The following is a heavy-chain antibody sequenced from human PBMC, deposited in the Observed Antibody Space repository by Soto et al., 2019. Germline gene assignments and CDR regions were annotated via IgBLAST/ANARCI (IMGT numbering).Heavy chain of an antibody. CDR1: GVPFSSYA. Sequence: SQSLSCSASGVPFSSYAMHWVRPTQGEGLEWVAVISYDGSNKYYGDSVKGRFTISRDNSKDTLYLQMSSLRTEDTAIYYCARYDGRGHCTSSNCHVLGRDGWGQGTTVTVSA. J-gene: IGHJ6*01. CDR3: ARYDGRGHCTSSNCHVLGRDG. D-gene: IGHD7-27*01. V-gene: IGHV3-30-3*01. CDR2: ISYDGSNK.